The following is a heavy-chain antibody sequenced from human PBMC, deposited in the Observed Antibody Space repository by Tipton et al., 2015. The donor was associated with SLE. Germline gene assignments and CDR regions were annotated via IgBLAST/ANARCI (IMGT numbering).Heavy chain of an antibody. CDR2: ISSSSSYL. CDR3: ARDRAHSGSSSVGMDV. CDR1: GFTFSSYS. J-gene: IGHJ6*02. D-gene: IGHD1-26*01. Sequence: SLRLSCAASGFTFSSYSMNWVRQAPGKGLEWVSSISSSSSYLYYADSVKGRFTISRDNAKNSLYLQMNSLRAEDTAVYYCARDRAHSGSSSVGMDVWGQGTTVTVSS. V-gene: IGHV3-21*01.